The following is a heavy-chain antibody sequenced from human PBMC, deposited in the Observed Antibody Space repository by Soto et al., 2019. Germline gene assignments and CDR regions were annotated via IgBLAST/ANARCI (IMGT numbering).Heavy chain of an antibody. CDR2: ISGSGGST. D-gene: IGHD3-22*01. V-gene: IGHV3-23*01. J-gene: IGHJ3*02. CDR3: AKNYYDSSGPSDAFDI. Sequence: GGSLRLSCAASGFTFSSYAMSWVRQAPGKGLEWASAISGSGGSTYYADSVKGRFTISRDNSKNTLYLQMNSLRAEDTAVYYCAKNYYDSSGPSDAFDIWGQGTMVTVSS. CDR1: GFTFSSYA.